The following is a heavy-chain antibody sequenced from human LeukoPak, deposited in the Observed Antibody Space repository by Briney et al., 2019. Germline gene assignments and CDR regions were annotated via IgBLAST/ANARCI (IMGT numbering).Heavy chain of an antibody. CDR1: VASFNSDDQY. D-gene: IGHD3-22*01. CDR2: IHPSGML. CDR3: SRGLDSRKLGY. J-gene: IGHJ4*02. V-gene: IGHV4-31*03. Sequence: TSETLSLTCTVSVASFNSDDQYWDWIRQSPGKGLEWIGSIHPSGMLYNNPSLESRVTMSRDTSKNQFSLNLNSVTAADTAVYFCSRGLDSRKLGYRGQGILVTVSS.